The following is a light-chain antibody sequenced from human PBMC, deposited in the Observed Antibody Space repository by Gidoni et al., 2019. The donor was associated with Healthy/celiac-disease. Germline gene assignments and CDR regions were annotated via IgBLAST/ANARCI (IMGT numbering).Light chain of an antibody. CDR3: AAWDDSLNGPV. J-gene: IGLJ2*01. CDR2: SDN. Sequence: QSVLTQPSSASGLPGQWVTISCSGSSTNIGSNTVTWYQQLPGTAPKLLSYSDNQRPSGVPNRFSGSKSGTSASLAISGLQSEDEADYYCAAWDDSLNGPVFGGGTKLTVL. CDR1: STNIGSNT. V-gene: IGLV1-44*01.